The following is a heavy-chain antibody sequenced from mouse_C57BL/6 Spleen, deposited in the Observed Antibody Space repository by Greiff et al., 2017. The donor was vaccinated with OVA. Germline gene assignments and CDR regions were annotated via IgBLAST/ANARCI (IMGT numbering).Heavy chain of an antibody. Sequence: EVKVVESGGGLVKPGGSLKLSCAASGFTFSSYAMSWVRQTPEKRLEWVATISDGGSYTYYPDNVKGRFTISRDNAKNNLYLQMSHLKSEDTAMYYCAREDDYDGGDFDYWGQGTTLTVSS. J-gene: IGHJ2*01. V-gene: IGHV5-4*01. CDR3: AREDDYDGGDFDY. D-gene: IGHD2-4*01. CDR2: ISDGGSYT. CDR1: GFTFSSYA.